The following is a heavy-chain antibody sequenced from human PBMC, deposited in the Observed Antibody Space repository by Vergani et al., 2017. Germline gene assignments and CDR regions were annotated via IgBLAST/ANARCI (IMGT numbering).Heavy chain of an antibody. Sequence: EVQLVESGGGLVQPGGSLRLSCAASGFTFSSYSMNWVRQAPGKGLEWVSYISSSSSTIYYADSVKGRFTISRDNAKNSLYLQMNSLRAEDTSVYYCAIDGYGGNPDGYYYYCMDVWGQGTTVTVSS. CDR2: ISSSSSTI. CDR1: GFTFSSYS. V-gene: IGHV3-48*01. J-gene: IGHJ6*02. D-gene: IGHD4-23*01. CDR3: AIDGYGGNPDGYYYYCMDV.